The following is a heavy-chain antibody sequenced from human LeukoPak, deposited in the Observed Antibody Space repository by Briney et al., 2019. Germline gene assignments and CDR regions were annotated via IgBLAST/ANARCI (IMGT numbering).Heavy chain of an antibody. CDR2: IYHSGST. V-gene: IGHV4-30-2*01. J-gene: IGHJ4*02. CDR1: GGSISSGGYS. CDR3: ASYGDYYFDY. Sequence: PSQPLSLTCAVSGGSISSGGYSWSWIRQPPGKGLEWIGYIYHSGSTYYNPSLKSRVTISVDRSKNQFSLKLSSVTAADTAVYYCASYGDYYFDYWGQGTLVTVSS. D-gene: IGHD4-17*01.